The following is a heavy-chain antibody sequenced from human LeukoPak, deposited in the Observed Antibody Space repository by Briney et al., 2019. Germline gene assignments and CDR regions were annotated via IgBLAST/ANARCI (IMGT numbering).Heavy chain of an antibody. Sequence: GGSLRLSCVASGFTFSNYWMNWVRQAPGKGLEWVSLISGNAGSTYYADSVKGRFTISRDITKNTLYLQMNSLRGEDTAVYYCAKVSQWGNSRWYEGDWGQGTLVTVSS. CDR2: ISGNAGST. D-gene: IGHD6-13*01. CDR1: GFTFSNYW. J-gene: IGHJ4*02. V-gene: IGHV3-23*01. CDR3: AKVSQWGNSRWYEGD.